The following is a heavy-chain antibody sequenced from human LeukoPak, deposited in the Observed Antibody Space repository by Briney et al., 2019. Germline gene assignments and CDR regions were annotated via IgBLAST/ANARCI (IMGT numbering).Heavy chain of an antibody. Sequence: GGSLRLSCAASGFTFSNAWMSWVRQASGKGLEWVGRIKSKTDGGTTDYAAPVKGRFTISRDDSKNTLYLQMNSLKTEDTAVYYCTTEYGRIVVVPELLDTLGYWGQGTLVTVSS. J-gene: IGHJ4*02. V-gene: IGHV3-15*01. CDR1: GFTFSNAW. CDR3: TTEYGRIVVVPELLDTLGY. D-gene: IGHD2-2*01. CDR2: IKSKTDGGTT.